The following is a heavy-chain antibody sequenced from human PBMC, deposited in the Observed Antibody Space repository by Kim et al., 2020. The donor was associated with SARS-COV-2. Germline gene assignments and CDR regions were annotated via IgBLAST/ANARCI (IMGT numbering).Heavy chain of an antibody. J-gene: IGHJ3*02. D-gene: IGHD1-26*01. V-gene: IGHV3-30*04. Sequence: GGSLRLSCAASGFTFSSYAMHWVRQAPGKGLEWVAVISYDGSNKYYADSVKGRFTISRDNSKNTLYLQMNSLRAEDTAVYYCARGRGWELLGNAFDIWG. CDR3: ARGRGWELLGNAFDI. CDR1: GFTFSSYA. CDR2: ISYDGSNK.